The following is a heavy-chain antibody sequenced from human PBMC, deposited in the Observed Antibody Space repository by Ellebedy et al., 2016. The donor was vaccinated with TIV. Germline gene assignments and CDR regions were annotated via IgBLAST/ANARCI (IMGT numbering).Heavy chain of an antibody. Sequence: GESLKISXAASGFTFSNYDMHWVRQAPGKGLEWVALISKDGYTKIDADSVRGRFTVSRDNSKNTLYLQMNSLGPEDTAVYYCASLSYSGNPDAGYWGQGTLVTVSS. CDR3: ASLSYSGNPDAGY. V-gene: IGHV3-30*03. CDR2: ISKDGYTK. J-gene: IGHJ4*02. D-gene: IGHD4-23*01. CDR1: GFTFSNYD.